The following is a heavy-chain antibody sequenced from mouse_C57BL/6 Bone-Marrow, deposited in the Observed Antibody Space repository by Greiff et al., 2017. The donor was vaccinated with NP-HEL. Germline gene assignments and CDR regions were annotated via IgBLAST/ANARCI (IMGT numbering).Heavy chain of an antibody. CDR2: ISNGGGST. J-gene: IGHJ1*03. V-gene: IGHV5-12*01. CDR3: ARGSFYWYFDV. CDR1: GFTFSDYY. Sequence: EVKVVESGGGLVQPGGSLKLSCAASGFTFSDYYMYWVRQTPEKRLEWVAYISNGGGSTYYPDTVKGRFTISRDNAKNTLYLQMSRLKSEDTAMYYCARGSFYWYFDVWGRGTTVTVSS.